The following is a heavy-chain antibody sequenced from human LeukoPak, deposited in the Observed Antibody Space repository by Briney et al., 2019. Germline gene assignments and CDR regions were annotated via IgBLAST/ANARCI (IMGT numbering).Heavy chain of an antibody. CDR3: AKMLLLTETRNIEGDY. CDR1: GFTFSSYS. D-gene: IGHD4-11*01. J-gene: IGHJ4*02. Sequence: PGGSLRLSCAASGFTFSSYSMNWVRQAPGKGLEWVSAISGSGGSTYYADSVKGRFTISRDNSKNTLYLQMNSLRAEDTAVYYCAKMLLLTETRNIEGDYWGQGTLVTVSS. CDR2: ISGSGGST. V-gene: IGHV3-23*01.